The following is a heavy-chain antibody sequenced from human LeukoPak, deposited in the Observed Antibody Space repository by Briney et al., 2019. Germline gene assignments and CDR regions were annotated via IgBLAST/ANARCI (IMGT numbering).Heavy chain of an antibody. V-gene: IGHV3-7*03. CDR1: GFTFSNYW. CDR3: ARTWMYSNYF. Sequence: GGSLRLSCAPSGFTFSNYWMSWVRQAPGKGLEWVANINQDGSEKYYVDSVRGRFTISRDNAENSLYLQMNSLRAEDTAVYYCARTWMYSNYFRGQGTLVTVSS. J-gene: IGHJ4*02. CDR2: INQDGSEK. D-gene: IGHD4-11*01.